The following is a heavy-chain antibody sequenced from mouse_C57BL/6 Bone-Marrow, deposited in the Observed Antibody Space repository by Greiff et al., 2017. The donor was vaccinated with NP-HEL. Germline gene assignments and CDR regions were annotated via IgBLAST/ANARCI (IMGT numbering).Heavy chain of an antibody. J-gene: IGHJ4*01. CDR3: LGGTTVVAEAMDY. Sequence: EVKLQESGAELVKPGASVKLSCTASGFNIKDYYMHWVKQRTEQGLEWIGRIDPEDGETKYAPKFQGKATITADTSSNTAYLQLSSLTSEDTAVYYCLGGTTVVAEAMDYWGQGTSVTVSS. D-gene: IGHD1-1*01. V-gene: IGHV14-2*01. CDR1: GFNIKDYY. CDR2: IDPEDGET.